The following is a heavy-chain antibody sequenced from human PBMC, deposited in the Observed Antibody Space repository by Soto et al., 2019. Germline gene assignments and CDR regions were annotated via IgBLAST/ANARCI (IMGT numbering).Heavy chain of an antibody. J-gene: IGHJ4*02. D-gene: IGHD4-17*01. Sequence: SETLSLTCTVSGGSISSSSYYWGWIRQPPGKGLEWIGSIYYSGSTYYNPSLKSRVTISVDTSKNQFSLKLSSVTAADTAVYYCARLLRGLLDYWGQGTLVTVSS. V-gene: IGHV4-39*01. CDR3: ARLLRGLLDY. CDR1: GGSISSSSYY. CDR2: IYYSGST.